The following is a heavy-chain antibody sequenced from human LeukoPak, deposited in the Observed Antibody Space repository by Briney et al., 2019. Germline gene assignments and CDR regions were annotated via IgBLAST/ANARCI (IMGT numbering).Heavy chain of an antibody. CDR3: ARDRLSGSWGRNWFDP. CDR2: IYYSGGT. D-gene: IGHD6-13*01. CDR1: GGSISSYY. Sequence: SETLSLTCAVSGGSISSYYWSWIRQPPGKGLEWVRYIYYSGGTNYNPSPKSRVTISVDTPKNQFSLKLSSVTAADTAVYYCARDRLSGSWGRNWFDPWRQGTLVTAPS. V-gene: IGHV4-59*01. J-gene: IGHJ5*02.